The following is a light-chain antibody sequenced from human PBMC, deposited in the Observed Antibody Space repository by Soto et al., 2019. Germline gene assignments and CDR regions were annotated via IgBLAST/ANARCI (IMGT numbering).Light chain of an antibody. Sequence: EIVLTQSPATLSLSPGERATLSCRASQSVSSYLAWYQQKPGQAPRLLIYAASTRATGIPARFSGSGSGTEFTLTISSLQSEDFAVYYCQQYHNWPPLTFGGGTKVDIK. CDR1: QSVSSY. CDR3: QQYHNWPPLT. J-gene: IGKJ4*01. CDR2: AAS. V-gene: IGKV3-15*01.